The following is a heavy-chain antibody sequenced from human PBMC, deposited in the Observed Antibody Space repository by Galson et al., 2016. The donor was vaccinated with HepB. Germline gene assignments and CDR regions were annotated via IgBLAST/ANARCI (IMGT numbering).Heavy chain of an antibody. V-gene: IGHV4-30-2*01. Sequence: LTCAVSGGSMTNEGFSWSWIRQAPGKSLEWIGYIHYSGSTHDNESLRSRLSMSLDRPSNQFSLRLTSVTAADTAVYYCARVTVEGTTRGHWYFDLWGRGTPVVVSS. CDR1: GGSMTNEGFS. CDR2: IHYSGST. J-gene: IGHJ2*01. CDR3: ARVTVEGTTRGHWYFDL. D-gene: IGHD4-23*01.